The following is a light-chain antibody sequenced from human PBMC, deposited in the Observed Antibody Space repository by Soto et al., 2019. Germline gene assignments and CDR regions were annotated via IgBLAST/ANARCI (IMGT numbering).Light chain of an antibody. Sequence: QSALTQPRSVSGSPGQSVTISCTGTSSDVGGYNYVSWYQQHPGKAPKLMIYDVSKRPSGVPDRFSGSKSGNTASLTISGLQAEDEVDYYGCSYAGSSVVFGGGTKLTVL. V-gene: IGLV2-11*01. CDR3: CSYAGSSVV. CDR1: SSDVGGYNY. J-gene: IGLJ2*01. CDR2: DVS.